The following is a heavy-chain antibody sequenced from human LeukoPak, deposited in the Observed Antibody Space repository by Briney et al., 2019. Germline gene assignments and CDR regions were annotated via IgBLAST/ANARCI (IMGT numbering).Heavy chain of an antibody. CDR1: GGSFSDYY. V-gene: IGHV4-34*01. CDR3: ARGKPFYGD. CDR2: INHSGST. J-gene: IGHJ4*02. D-gene: IGHD4-17*01. Sequence: SETLSLTCAVYGGSFSDYYWSWIRQPPGKGLECIGEINHSGSTNYNPSLKSRVTISVDTFKNQLSLKLSSVTAADTAVYYCARGKPFYGDWGQGTLVTVSS.